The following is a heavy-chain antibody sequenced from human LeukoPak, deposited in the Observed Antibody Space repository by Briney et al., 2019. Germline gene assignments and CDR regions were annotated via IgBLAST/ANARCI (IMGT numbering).Heavy chain of an antibody. CDR3: ARDATPATV. V-gene: IGHV4-59*01. Sequence: SETLSLTCTVSGGSISSNYWSWIRQPPGKGLEWIGYVRYSGSTNYNPSLKSRVTISVDTSKNQFSLKLSSVTAADTAVYYCARDATPATVWGQGTLVAVS. CDR1: GGSISSNY. D-gene: IGHD2-2*01. J-gene: IGHJ4*02. CDR2: VRYSGST.